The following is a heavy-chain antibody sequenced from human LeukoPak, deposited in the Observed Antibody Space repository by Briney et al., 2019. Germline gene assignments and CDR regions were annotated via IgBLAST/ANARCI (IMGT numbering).Heavy chain of an antibody. CDR2: IYYSGST. Sequence: PSETLSLTCTVSGGSVSRGSYYWSWIRQPRGKGLEWIGYIYYSGSTNYNPSLKSRVTISVDTSKNQFSLKLSSVTAADTAVYYCASRGVLGDDAFDIWGQGTMVTVSS. V-gene: IGHV4-61*01. CDR3: ASRGVLGDDAFDI. CDR1: GGSVSRGSYY. D-gene: IGHD3-3*02. J-gene: IGHJ3*02.